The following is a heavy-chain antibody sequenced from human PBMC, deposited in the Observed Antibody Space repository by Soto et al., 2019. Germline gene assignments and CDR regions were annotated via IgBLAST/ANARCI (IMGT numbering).Heavy chain of an antibody. D-gene: IGHD2-15*01. CDR2: IYSSGST. CDR3: ASSNDGGNRQVVY. CDR1: GDSISGYY. Sequence: PETLSLTCTVSGDSISGYYWSWIRQPPGKGLEWIGYIYSSGSTNYNPSLRSRLTISQDTSKNQFSLELISVTAADTAVYFCASSNDGGNRQVVYWGQGPLVT. J-gene: IGHJ4*02. V-gene: IGHV4-59*01.